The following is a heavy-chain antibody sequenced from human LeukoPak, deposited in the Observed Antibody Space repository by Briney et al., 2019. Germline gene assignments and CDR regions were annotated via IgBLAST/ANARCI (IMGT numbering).Heavy chain of an antibody. D-gene: IGHD2-2*01. Sequence: PGGSLRLSCAASGFTFSSYEMNWVRQAPGKGPEWVSYISSSGSTIYYADSVKGRFTISRDNAKNSLYLQMNSLRAEDTAVYYCARDCSSTSCNYYYGMDVWGQGTTVTVSS. CDR1: GFTFSSYE. J-gene: IGHJ6*02. CDR2: ISSSGSTI. V-gene: IGHV3-48*03. CDR3: ARDCSSTSCNYYYGMDV.